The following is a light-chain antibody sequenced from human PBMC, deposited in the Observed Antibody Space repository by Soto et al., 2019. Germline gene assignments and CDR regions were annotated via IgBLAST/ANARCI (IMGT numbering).Light chain of an antibody. CDR2: AAS. CDR1: QSISSY. J-gene: IGKJ1*01. CDR3: QQSYSPLWT. Sequence: DIQMTQAPSTLSASVGDRFTITCRASQSISSYLNWYQQKPGKXPKXXIYAASSLQSGVPSRFSGSGSGTDFTIIISSLQPEDFATYYCQQSYSPLWTFGQGTKVDIK. V-gene: IGKV1-39*01.